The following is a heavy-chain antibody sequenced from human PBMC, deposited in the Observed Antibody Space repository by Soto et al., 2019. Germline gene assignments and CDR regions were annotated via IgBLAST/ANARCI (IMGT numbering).Heavy chain of an antibody. CDR1: GFTFDDYA. D-gene: IGHD3-10*01. V-gene: IGHV3-9*01. CDR2: ISWNSGSI. CDR3: AKGPNGFRGEFDY. J-gene: IGHJ4*02. Sequence: EVQLVESGGGLVQPGRSLRLSCAASGFTFDDYAMHWVRQAPGKGLEWVSGISWNSGSIGYADSVKGRFTISRDNAKNSLYLQMNSLRAEDTALYYCAKGPNGFRGEFDYWGQGTLVNGSS.